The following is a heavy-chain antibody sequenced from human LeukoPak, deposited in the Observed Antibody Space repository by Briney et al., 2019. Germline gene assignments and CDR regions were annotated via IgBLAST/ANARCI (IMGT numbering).Heavy chain of an antibody. CDR2: VQSDGTNE. CDR3: VKPGASGYNWFDP. CDR1: GFTFSRYA. V-gene: IGHV3-30*02. J-gene: IGHJ5*02. Sequence: GGSLRLSCAASGFTFSRYAMHWVRQAPGKGLERVAFVQSDGTNEYYPDSVRGRFTISRDNSKNTLYLQMNSLRADDTAVYYCVKPGASGYNWFDPWGQGTLVTVSS. D-gene: IGHD3-10*01.